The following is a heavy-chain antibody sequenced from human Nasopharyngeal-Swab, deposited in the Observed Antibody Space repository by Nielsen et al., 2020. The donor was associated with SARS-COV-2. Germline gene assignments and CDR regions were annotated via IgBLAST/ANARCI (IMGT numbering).Heavy chain of an antibody. Sequence: SETLSLTCTVSGGSISSYYWSWIRQPPGKGLEWIGYIYYSGSTNYNPSLKSRVTISVDTSKNQFSLKLSSVTAADTAVYYCARGINYDFWSGYYRISYNWFDPWGQGTLVTASS. V-gene: IGHV4-59*01. CDR2: IYYSGST. J-gene: IGHJ5*02. CDR3: ARGINYDFWSGYYRISYNWFDP. D-gene: IGHD3-3*01. CDR1: GGSISSYY.